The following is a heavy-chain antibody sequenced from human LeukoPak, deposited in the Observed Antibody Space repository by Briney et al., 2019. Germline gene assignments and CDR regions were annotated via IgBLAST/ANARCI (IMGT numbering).Heavy chain of an antibody. J-gene: IGHJ3*02. D-gene: IGHD2-2*01. CDR3: AREGGTNYCSSTSCFPSVAGLNHAFDI. CDR2: IDYRGST. V-gene: IGHV4-59*01. CDR1: GGSISSDY. Sequence: KPSETLSLTCTVSGGSISSDYWSWIRQPPGKGLEWIGYIDYRGSTNYNPSLKSRVTISVDTSKNQFSLKLSSVTAADTAVYYCAREGGTNYCSSTSCFPSVAGLNHAFDIWGQGTMVTVSS.